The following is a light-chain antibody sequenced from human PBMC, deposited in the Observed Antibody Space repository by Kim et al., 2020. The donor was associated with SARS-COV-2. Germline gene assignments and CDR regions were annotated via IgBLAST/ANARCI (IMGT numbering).Light chain of an antibody. J-gene: IGLJ3*02. CDR1: SGHSSYA. CDR2: LNSDGSH. CDR3: QTWGTGIPV. Sequence: QPVLTQSPSASASLGASVKLTCTLSSGHSSYAIAWHQQQPEKGPRYLMKLNSDGSHSKGDGIPDRFSGSSSGADRYLTISSLHSEDEADYYCQTWGTGIPVFGGGTKLTVL. V-gene: IGLV4-69*01.